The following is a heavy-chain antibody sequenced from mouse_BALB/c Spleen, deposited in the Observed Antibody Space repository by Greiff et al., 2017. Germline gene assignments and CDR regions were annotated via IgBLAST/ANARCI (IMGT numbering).Heavy chain of an antibody. CDR2: ISYDGSN. V-gene: IGHV3-6*02. D-gene: IGHD3-1*01. CDR3: ARASSGYVGFAY. J-gene: IGHJ3*01. Sequence: LLESGPGLVKPSQSLSLTCSVTGYSITSGYSWNWIRQFPGNKLEWMGYISYDGSNNYNPSLKNRISITRDTSKNQFFLKWNSVTTEDTATYYCARASSGYVGFAYWGQGTLVTVSA. CDR1: GYSITSGYS.